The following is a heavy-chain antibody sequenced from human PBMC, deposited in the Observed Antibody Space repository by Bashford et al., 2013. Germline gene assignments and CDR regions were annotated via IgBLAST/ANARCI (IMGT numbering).Heavy chain of an antibody. D-gene: IGHD6-13*01. Sequence: ASVKVSCKASGYTFTSYGISWVRQAPGQGLEWMGWISAYNGNTNYAQKLQGRVTMTRDTSTSTVYMELSSLRSEDTAVYYCAREPRIAAAGTHYYYGMDVWGQGTTVTVSS. CDR1: GYTFTSYG. J-gene: IGHJ6*02. CDR2: ISAYNGNT. CDR3: AREPRIAAAGTHYYYGMDV. V-gene: IGHV1-18*01.